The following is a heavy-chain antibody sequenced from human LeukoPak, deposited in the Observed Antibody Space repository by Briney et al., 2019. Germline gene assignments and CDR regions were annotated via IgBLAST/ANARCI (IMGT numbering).Heavy chain of an antibody. J-gene: IGHJ3*02. V-gene: IGHV1-18*01. Sequence: ASVKVSCKASGYTSTSYGISWVRQAPGQGLEWMGWISAYNGNTNYAQKLQGRVTVTTDTSTSTAYMELRSLRSDDTAVYYCARDHNYYGSGSYVSQAFDIWGQGTMVTVSS. CDR2: ISAYNGNT. CDR3: ARDHNYYGSGSYVSQAFDI. D-gene: IGHD3-10*01. CDR1: GYTSTSYG.